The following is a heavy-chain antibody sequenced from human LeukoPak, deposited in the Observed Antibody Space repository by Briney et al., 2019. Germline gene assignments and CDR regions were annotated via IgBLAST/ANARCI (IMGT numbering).Heavy chain of an antibody. J-gene: IGHJ4*02. V-gene: IGHV1-18*04. CDR3: ARGGGYNDY. CDR2: ISAYNGNT. CDR1: GYSFTGNY. Sequence: ASVRVSCKASGYSFTGNYIHWVRQAPGQGLEWMGWISAYNGNTNYAQKLQGRVTMTTDTSASTAYMELRSLTSDDTAVYYCARGGGYNDYWGQGTLVTVSS. D-gene: IGHD5-24*01.